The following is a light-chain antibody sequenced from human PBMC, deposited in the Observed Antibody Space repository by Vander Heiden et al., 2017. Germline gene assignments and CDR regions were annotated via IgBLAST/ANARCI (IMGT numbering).Light chain of an antibody. CDR2: AAS. CDR3: HKSYSTPLT. Sequence: HSPSSLSASVGDRLTITCRASQSISSYLHWYQQKPGKAPKLLIYAASSVESGVPARFSGSGSGTDFTLTISSLQPEDFASYYCHKSYSTPLTFGGGTKVXIK. CDR1: QSISSY. V-gene: IGKV1-39*01. J-gene: IGKJ4*02.